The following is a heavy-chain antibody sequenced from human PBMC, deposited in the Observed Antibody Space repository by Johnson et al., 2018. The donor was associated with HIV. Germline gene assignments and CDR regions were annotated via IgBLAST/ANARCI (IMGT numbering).Heavy chain of an antibody. Sequence: QVQLLESGGGVVQPGRSLRLSCAASGFTFSSYAMHWVRQAPGKGLEWVAVISYDGSNKYYADSVTGRFTISRDNTKNTLYLQMNSLRAEDTAVYYCTTGAFHAYDMWGQGTMVTVSS. CDR1: GFTFSSYA. D-gene: IGHD1-1*01. V-gene: IGHV3-30*04. J-gene: IGHJ3*02. CDR3: TTGAFHAYDM. CDR2: ISYDGSNK.